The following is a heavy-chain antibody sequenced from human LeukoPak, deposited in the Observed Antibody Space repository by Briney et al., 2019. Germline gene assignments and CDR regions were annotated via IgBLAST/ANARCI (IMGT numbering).Heavy chain of an antibody. CDR2: MNPNSGNT. D-gene: IGHD6-19*01. CDR1: GYTFTSYD. Sequence: VASVKVSCKASGYTFTSYDINWVRQATGQGLEWMGWMNPNSGNTGYEQKFQGRVTMTRNTSISTAYMELSSLRSEDTAVYYCARKGHSSGWYYYYYYMDVWGKGTTVTVSS. J-gene: IGHJ6*03. CDR3: ARKGHSSGWYYYYYYMDV. V-gene: IGHV1-8*01.